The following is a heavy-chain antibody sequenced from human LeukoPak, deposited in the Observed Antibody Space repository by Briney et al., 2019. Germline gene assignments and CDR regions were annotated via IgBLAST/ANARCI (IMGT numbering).Heavy chain of an antibody. CDR1: GYTFTSYG. J-gene: IGHJ4*02. CDR2: ISAYNGNT. CDR3: ARGLPYSGYEQFDY. Sequence: ASVKVSCKASGYTFTSYGISWVRQAPGQGLEWMGWISAYNGNTNYAQKLQGRVTMTTDTSTSTAYMGLRSLRSDDTAVYYCARGLPYSGYEQFDYWGQGTLVTVSS. V-gene: IGHV1-18*01. D-gene: IGHD5-12*01.